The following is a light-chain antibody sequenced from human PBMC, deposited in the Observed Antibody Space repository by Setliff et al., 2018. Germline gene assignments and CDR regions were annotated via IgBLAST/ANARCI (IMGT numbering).Light chain of an antibody. Sequence: QSALTQPAAVSGSPGQSITISCAGTSSDVGGYNYVSWYQQHPGKAPKLMIYEVTXXXSGXXXXXXXXXXXXXXSLTISGLQAEDEADYYCLSYTSKTTHALFAGGTKVTVL. CDR1: SSDVGGYNY. V-gene: IGLV2-14*03. J-gene: IGLJ2*01. CDR3: LSYTSKTTHAL. CDR2: EVT.